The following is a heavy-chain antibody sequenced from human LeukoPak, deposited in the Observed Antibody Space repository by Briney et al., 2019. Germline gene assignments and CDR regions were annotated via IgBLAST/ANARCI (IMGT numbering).Heavy chain of an antibody. CDR3: VRDRSGSFSHYFDP. CDR1: GFTFDDYV. J-gene: IGHJ5*02. CDR2: INWHGGST. D-gene: IGHD1-26*01. V-gene: IGHV3-20*04. Sequence: GGSLRLSCAVSGFTFDDYVMSWVRRAPGKGLEWFSTINWHGGSTAYADSVKGRFTISRDNAKNSLYLQMNSLRAEDTAFYYCVRDRSGSFSHYFDPWGQGTLVTVSS.